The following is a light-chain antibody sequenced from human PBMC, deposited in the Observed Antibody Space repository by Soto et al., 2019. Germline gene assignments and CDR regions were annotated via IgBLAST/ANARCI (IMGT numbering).Light chain of an antibody. J-gene: IGKJ1*01. Sequence: EIVVTQSSATLSVSPGGRATLTCRASQSVSSNVAWYQQKPGQAPRLLIYGPSTRASGIPARFSGSGYGREFTLTISSLQSEDYGVYYCHQYDDWPPAFGQGTKV. CDR1: QSVSSN. CDR3: HQYDDWPPA. CDR2: GPS. V-gene: IGKV3-15*01.